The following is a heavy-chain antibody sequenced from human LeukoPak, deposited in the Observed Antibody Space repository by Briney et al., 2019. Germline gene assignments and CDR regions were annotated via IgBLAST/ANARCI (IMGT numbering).Heavy chain of an antibody. D-gene: IGHD3-3*01. CDR1: GFTFSTYW. Sequence: PGGSLRLSCAPSGFTFSTYWMTWVRQAPGKGLEWVANIKEDGSEKYYVDSVKGRFTISRDNAKNSLYLQMNSLRAEDTAVYYCARGWRSRGCFDYWGQGTLVTVSS. J-gene: IGHJ4*02. CDR3: ARGWRSRGCFDY. V-gene: IGHV3-7*01. CDR2: IKEDGSEK.